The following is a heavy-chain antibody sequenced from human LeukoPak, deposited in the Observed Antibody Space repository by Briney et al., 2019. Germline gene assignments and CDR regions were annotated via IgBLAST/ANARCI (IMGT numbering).Heavy chain of an antibody. CDR1: GGSFSGYF. CDR2: INRSGST. V-gene: IGHV4-34*01. CDR3: ARGPYPNPRA. Sequence: SETLSLTCAVYGGSFSGYFWSWIRQPPGRGLEWIGEINRSGSTNYNPSLKSRVTISVDTSKSQFSLKLRSVTATDTAVYYCARGPYPNPRAWGQGTLVTVP. J-gene: IGHJ5*02. D-gene: IGHD1-14*01.